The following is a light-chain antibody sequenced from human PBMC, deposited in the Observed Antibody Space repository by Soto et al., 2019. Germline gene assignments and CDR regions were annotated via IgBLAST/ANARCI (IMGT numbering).Light chain of an antibody. Sequence: QSALTQPRSVSGSPGQSVTISCTGTSSDVGGYNYVSWYQQHPGKAPKLMIYDVSKRPSGVPDRFSGSKSGKTASLTISGLQAEYEADYYCCSYAGRYTYVFGTGTKLTVL. V-gene: IGLV2-11*01. J-gene: IGLJ1*01. CDR1: SSDVGGYNY. CDR2: DVS. CDR3: CSYAGRYTYV.